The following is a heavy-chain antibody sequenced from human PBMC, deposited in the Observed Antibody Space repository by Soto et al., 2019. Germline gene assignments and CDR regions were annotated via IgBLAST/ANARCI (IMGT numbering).Heavy chain of an antibody. CDR2: ISGSGGST. D-gene: IGHD2-15*01. Sequence: PVGSLRLSCSASGFTFSSYAMSWVRQAPGKWLEWVSAISGSGGSTYYADSVKGRFTISRDNSKNTLYLQMNSLRAEDTAVYYCAKALYCSGGSCYSGWFDPWGQGTLVTVLL. CDR3: AKALYCSGGSCYSGWFDP. J-gene: IGHJ5*02. CDR1: GFTFSSYA. V-gene: IGHV3-23*01.